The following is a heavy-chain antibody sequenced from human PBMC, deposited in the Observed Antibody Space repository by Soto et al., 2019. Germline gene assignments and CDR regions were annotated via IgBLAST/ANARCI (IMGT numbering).Heavy chain of an antibody. Sequence: GEALKISCKGSGYSLTTYWIGWGRQMPGKGLEWMGIIYPGDSDTRYSPSFQGQVTISADKSIITVYLQWSSLKASDTAMYYCARQAFPRFCIRTSLLAIWGQGSMVPVSS. CDR2: IYPGDSDT. CDR1: GYSLTTYW. CDR3: ARQAFPRFCIRTSLLAI. V-gene: IGHV5-51*01. J-gene: IGHJ3*02. D-gene: IGHD3-10*01.